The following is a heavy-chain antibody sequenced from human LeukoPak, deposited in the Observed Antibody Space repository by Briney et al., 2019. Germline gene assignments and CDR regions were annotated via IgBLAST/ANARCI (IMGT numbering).Heavy chain of an antibody. Sequence: ASVKVSCKASTYSFTSYSFSWVRQAPGQGLEWLGWISAYNGNTNFAQKLQGRVTMTTDTSTSTAYMELGSLRSDDTAVYYCARVVTGSYYIDYWGQGTLVTVSS. V-gene: IGHV1-18*01. D-gene: IGHD1-26*01. CDR1: TYSFTSYS. CDR2: ISAYNGNT. CDR3: ARVVTGSYYIDY. J-gene: IGHJ4*02.